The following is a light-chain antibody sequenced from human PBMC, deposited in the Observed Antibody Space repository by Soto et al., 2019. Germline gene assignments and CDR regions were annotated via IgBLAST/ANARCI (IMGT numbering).Light chain of an antibody. CDR1: ASDVGSYKL. V-gene: IGLV2-23*01. J-gene: IGLJ1*01. CDR3: CSYADGRYV. CDR2: DDT. Sequence: QSALTQPASVSGSPGQSITIPCTGTASDVGSYKLVSWYQHHPGKAPKLMIYDDTLRPSGLSNRFSGSRSGNTASLTISGLQAGDEADYYCCSYADGRYVFGTGSKVTVL.